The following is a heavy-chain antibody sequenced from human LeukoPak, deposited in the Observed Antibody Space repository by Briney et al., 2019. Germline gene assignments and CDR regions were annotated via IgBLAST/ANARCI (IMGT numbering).Heavy chain of an antibody. CDR1: GFTFSSYS. CDR2: ISSSSSYI. J-gene: IGHJ3*02. Sequence: GGSLRLSCAASGFTFSSYSMNWVRQAPGKGLEWVSSISSSSSYIYYADSVKGRFTISRDNAKNSLYLQMNSLRAEGTAVYYCARVSITGTTRDAFDIWGQGTMVTVSS. D-gene: IGHD1-20*01. CDR3: ARVSITGTTRDAFDI. V-gene: IGHV3-21*01.